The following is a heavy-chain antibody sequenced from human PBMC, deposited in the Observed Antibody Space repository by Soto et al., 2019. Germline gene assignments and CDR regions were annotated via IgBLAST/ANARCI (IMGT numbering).Heavy chain of an antibody. V-gene: IGHV3-33*01. J-gene: IGHJ4*02. D-gene: IGHD6-13*01. CDR1: GFILSTYA. CDR2: IWYDGSNK. CDR3: AREIAAAGTSHFDY. Sequence: QVQLVESGGGVVQPGRSLRLSCAASGFILSTYAMHWVRQAPGRGMEWVAVIWYDGSNKYYVDSVKGRFTISRDNSKNTLYLQMNSLRAEDTAVYYCAREIAAAGTSHFDYWGQGTLVTVSS.